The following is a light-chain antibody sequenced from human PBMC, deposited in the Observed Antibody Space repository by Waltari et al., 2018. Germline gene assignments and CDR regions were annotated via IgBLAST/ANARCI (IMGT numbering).Light chain of an antibody. Sequence: QSVLTQPPSASGTPGQRVTIPCSGSSSNIGSNPVNWYQQLPGKAPNRLSCSKRQGPSGVPDRFSGSESGTSTSLASRGLQAEDEADYYCAAWDDSLNGWVFGGGTKLTVL. CDR3: AAWDDSLNGWV. V-gene: IGLV1-44*01. CDR1: SSNIGSNP. CDR2: SKR. J-gene: IGLJ3*02.